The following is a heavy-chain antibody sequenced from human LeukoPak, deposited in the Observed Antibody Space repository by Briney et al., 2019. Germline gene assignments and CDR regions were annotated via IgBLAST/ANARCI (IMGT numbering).Heavy chain of an antibody. CDR3: ANWGGSSDY. J-gene: IGHJ4*02. CDR1: GVTFGSYG. D-gene: IGHD3-10*01. V-gene: IGHV3-NL1*01. CDR2: ISGSGGST. Sequence: PGGSLRLSCAASGVTFGSYGMHWVRQAPGKGLEWVSAISGSGGSTYYADSVKGRFTISRDNSKNTLYLQMNSLRAEDTAVYYCANWGGSSDYWGQGTLVTVSS.